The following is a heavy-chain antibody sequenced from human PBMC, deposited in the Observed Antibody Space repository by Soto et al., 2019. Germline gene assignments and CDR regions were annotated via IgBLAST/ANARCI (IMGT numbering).Heavy chain of an antibody. V-gene: IGHV3-30*03. J-gene: IGHJ4*02. Sequence: QAHLVESGGGVVQPGRSLRLSCAASGFTFTSYGMHWVRQAPGTRLEWVAVISYDGGLQHYADSVKGRFTISRDNSKNMVSLQMNNLRAEDTAVYYCVSDRGYGHASVPHSWGQGTLVSVSS. CDR1: GFTFTSYG. CDR3: VSDRGYGHASVPHS. D-gene: IGHD5-18*01. CDR2: ISYDGGLQ.